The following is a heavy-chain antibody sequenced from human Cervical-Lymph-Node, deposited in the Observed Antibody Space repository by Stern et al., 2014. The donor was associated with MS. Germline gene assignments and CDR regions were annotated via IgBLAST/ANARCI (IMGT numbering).Heavy chain of an antibody. CDR1: GYSFTIYY. J-gene: IGHJ4*02. Sequence: DQLVPSGAEVKKTGESLKISCKLSGYSFTIYYIAWVRPMPGKGLGCMGVIFPYDSDHTCSPSFQGQVTISADKSITTAYLQWSSLRASDTAMYYCARHVQGFDYWGQGTLVTVSS. CDR3: ARHVQGFDY. CDR2: IFPYDSDH. V-gene: IGHV5-51*01.